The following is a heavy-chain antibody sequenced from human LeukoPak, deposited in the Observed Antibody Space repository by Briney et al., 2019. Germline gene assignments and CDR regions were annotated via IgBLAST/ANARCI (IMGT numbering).Heavy chain of an antibody. CDR2: IIPIFGTA. Sequence: ASVKVSCKASGGTFNSYAISWLRQAPGQGLEWMGGIIPIFGTANYAQKFQGRVTITTDESTSTAYMELSSLRSEDTAVYYCARVRVDCSSTSCYVLAGWFDPWGQGTLVTVSS. CDR1: GGTFNSYA. V-gene: IGHV1-69*05. CDR3: ARVRVDCSSTSCYVLAGWFDP. J-gene: IGHJ5*02. D-gene: IGHD2-2*01.